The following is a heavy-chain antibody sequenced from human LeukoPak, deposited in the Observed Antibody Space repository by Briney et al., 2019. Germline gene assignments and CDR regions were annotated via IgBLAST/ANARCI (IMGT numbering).Heavy chain of an antibody. D-gene: IGHD2-2*01. CDR3: ARDQPEEDIVVVPAAGVMAY. CDR2: INPSGGST. J-gene: IGHJ4*02. CDR1: GYTFTSYY. Sequence: ASVKVSRKASGYTFTSYYMHWVRQAPGQGLEWMGIINPSGGSTSYAQKFQGRVTMTRDTSTSTVYMELSSLRSEDTAVYYCARDQPEEDIVVVPAAGVMAYWGQGTLVTVSS. V-gene: IGHV1-46*01.